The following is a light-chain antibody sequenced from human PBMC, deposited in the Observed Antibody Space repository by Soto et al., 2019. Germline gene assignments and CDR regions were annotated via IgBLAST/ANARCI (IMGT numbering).Light chain of an antibody. V-gene: IGLV2-14*01. Sequence: QSALTQPASVSGSPGQSITISCTGTSSDIGVYNFVSWYQQHPGKAPKLMIYDVNFRPSGVSDRFSGSKSGNTASLTISGLQAEDEAHYYCSSYATSTVFGGGTKLTVL. J-gene: IGLJ2*01. CDR2: DVN. CDR1: SSDIGVYNF. CDR3: SSYATSTV.